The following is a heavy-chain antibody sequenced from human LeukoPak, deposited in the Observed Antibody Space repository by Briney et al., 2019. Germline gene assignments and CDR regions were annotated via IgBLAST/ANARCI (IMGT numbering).Heavy chain of an antibody. Sequence: PGGSLRLSCAASGFTFSSYAMSWVRQAPGKGLEWVSAISGSGGSTYYADSVKGRFTISRDNSKNTLYLQMNSLRAEDTAVYYCAKRIGYDSSGYDDYWGQGTLSPSPQ. J-gene: IGHJ4*02. CDR3: AKRIGYDSSGYDDY. CDR1: GFTFSSYA. CDR2: ISGSGGST. D-gene: IGHD3-22*01. V-gene: IGHV3-23*01.